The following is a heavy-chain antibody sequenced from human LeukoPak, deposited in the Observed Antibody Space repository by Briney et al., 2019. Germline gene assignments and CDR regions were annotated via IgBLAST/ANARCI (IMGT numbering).Heavy chain of an antibody. Sequence: PSETLSLTCTVSGASISSYYWTWIRQPPGKGLKWIGYIHYNGNTHYNPSLKSRVTMSIDTSKNQFSLKLSSVTAADTAVYYCATQYGSGTLAYGYWGQGTLVTVSS. CDR3: ATQYGSGTLAYGY. D-gene: IGHD3-10*01. CDR2: IHYNGNT. CDR1: GASISSYY. V-gene: IGHV4-59*08. J-gene: IGHJ4*02.